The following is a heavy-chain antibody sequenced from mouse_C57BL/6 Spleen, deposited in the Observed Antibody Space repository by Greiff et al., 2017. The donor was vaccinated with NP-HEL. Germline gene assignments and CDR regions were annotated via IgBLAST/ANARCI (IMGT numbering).Heavy chain of an antibody. CDR1: GYTFTSYW. D-gene: IGHD2-4*01. CDR2: IHPNSGST. CDR3: ARQGAYDYDGAWFAY. J-gene: IGHJ3*01. Sequence: QVQLQQPGAELVKPGASVKLSCKASGYTFTSYWMHWVKQRPGQGLEWIGMIHPNSGSTNYNEKFKSQATLTVDKSSSTAYMQLSSLTSEDSAVYYCARQGAYDYDGAWFAYWGQGTLVTVSA. V-gene: IGHV1-64*01.